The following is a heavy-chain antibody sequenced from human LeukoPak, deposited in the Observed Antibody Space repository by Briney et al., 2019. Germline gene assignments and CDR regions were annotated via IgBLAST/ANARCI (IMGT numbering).Heavy chain of an antibody. CDR2: ISTSGART. J-gene: IGHJ3*02. Sequence: GGSLTLSCAASGFTFSSYAMNWVRRAPGKGLEWVSVISTSGARTYYADSVKGRFTISRDNSKNTLYLQMNSLRAEDTAIYYCAKGLVADGHGVFDIWGQGTMVTVSS. V-gene: IGHV3-23*01. CDR3: AKGLVADGHGVFDI. CDR1: GFTFSSYA. D-gene: IGHD6-13*01.